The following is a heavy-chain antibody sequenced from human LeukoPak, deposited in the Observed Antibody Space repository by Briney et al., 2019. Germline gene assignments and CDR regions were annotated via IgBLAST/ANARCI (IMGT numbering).Heavy chain of an antibody. CDR2: ISWNSGSI. V-gene: IGHV3-9*01. J-gene: IGHJ5*02. CDR1: GFTFDDYA. Sequence: GRSLRLSCAASGFTFDDYAMHWVRQAPGTGLEWVSGISWNSGSIGYADSVKGRFTISRDNAKNSLYLQMDSLRAEDTAFYYCAKDILYSSGGYGFDDWGQGTLVTVAS. D-gene: IGHD6-19*01. CDR3: AKDILYSSGGYGFDD.